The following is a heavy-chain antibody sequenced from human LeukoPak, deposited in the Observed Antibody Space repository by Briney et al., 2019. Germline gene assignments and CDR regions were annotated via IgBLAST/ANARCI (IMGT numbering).Heavy chain of an antibody. J-gene: IGHJ4*02. CDR1: GFTFSSYG. D-gene: IGHD4-17*01. V-gene: IGHV3-30*18. CDR3: AKDPNYGDYPTGRFDY. CDR2: ISYDGSNK. Sequence: AGRSLRLSCAASGFTFSSYGMHWVRQAPGKGLEWVAVISYDGSNKYYADSVKGRFIISRDNSKNTLYLQMNSLRAEDTAVYYCAKDPNYGDYPTGRFDYWGQGTLVTVSS.